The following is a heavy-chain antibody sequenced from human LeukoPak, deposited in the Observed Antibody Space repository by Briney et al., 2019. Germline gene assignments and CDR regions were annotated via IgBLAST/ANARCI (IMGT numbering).Heavy chain of an antibody. J-gene: IGHJ6*02. D-gene: IGHD5-18*01. CDR1: GGSISSSSYY. CDR2: INHSGST. CDR3: ARGPRGYSYGSNYYYYGMDV. Sequence: PSETLSLTCTVSGGSISSSSYYWGWIRQPPGKGLEWIGEINHSGSTNYNPSLKSRVTISVDTSKNQFSLKLSSVTAADTAVYYCARGPRGYSYGSNYYYYGMDVWGQGTTVTVSS. V-gene: IGHV4-39*07.